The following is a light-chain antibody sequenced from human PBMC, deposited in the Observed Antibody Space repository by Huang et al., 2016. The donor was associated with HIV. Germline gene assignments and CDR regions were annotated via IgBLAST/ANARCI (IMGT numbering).Light chain of an antibody. V-gene: IGKV1-17*03. J-gene: IGKJ1*01. Sequence: DIKMTQSPYAMSASVGDRVTITCRASQDIDNYLAWFQQKPGRVPKRLIYAASSLQSGGPSRFSGSGSGTEFTLTISSLQPEDFATYYCLQHYTFETPTFGQGTRVEIK. CDR3: LQHYTFETPT. CDR1: QDIDNY. CDR2: AAS.